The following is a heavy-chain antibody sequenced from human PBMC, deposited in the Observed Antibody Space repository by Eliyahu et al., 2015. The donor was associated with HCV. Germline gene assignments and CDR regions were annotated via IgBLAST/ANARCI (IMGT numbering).Heavy chain of an antibody. V-gene: IGHV3-66*01. CDR3: ARNYYDVSLGYYFDL. J-gene: IGHJ2*01. D-gene: IGHD3-22*01. Sequence: SVNGRFTISRDTSQNTLYLQMNSPRVEDTAVYYCARNYYDVSLGYYFDLWGRGTLVTVSS.